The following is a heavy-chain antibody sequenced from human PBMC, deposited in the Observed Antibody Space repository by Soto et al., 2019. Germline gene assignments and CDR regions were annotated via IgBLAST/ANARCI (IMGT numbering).Heavy chain of an antibody. CDR1: GGSIISYY. V-gene: IGHV4-59*08. J-gene: IGHJ6*02. CDR3: ARHKRITMVRGVITPGYYGMDV. CDR2: IYYSGST. D-gene: IGHD3-10*01. Sequence: SETLSLTCTVSGGSIISYYWSWIWQPPGKGLEWIGYIYYSGSTNYNPSLKSRVTISVDTSKNQFSLKLSSVTAADTAVYYCARHKRITMVRGVITPGYYGMDVWGQGTTVT.